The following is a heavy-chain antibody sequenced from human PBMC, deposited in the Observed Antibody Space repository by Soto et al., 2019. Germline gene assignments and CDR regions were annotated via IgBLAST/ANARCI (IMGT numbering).Heavy chain of an antibody. CDR1: GCTFSSNA. Sequence: GASVKVSCKASGCTFSSNAISWVRQAPGQGLEWMGWINPNSGGTNYAQKFQGRVTMTRDTSISTAYMELSRLRSDDTAVYYCARDGNYGALINYYYGMDVWGQGTTVTVSS. CDR3: ARDGNYGALINYYYGMDV. J-gene: IGHJ6*02. CDR2: INPNSGGT. D-gene: IGHD4-17*01. V-gene: IGHV1-2*02.